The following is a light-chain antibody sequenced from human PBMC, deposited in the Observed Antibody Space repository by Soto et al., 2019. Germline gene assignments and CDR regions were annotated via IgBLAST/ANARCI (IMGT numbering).Light chain of an antibody. J-gene: IGKJ5*01. Sequence: EIVLTQSPGTLSLSPGESATLSCGSSQSVSSGYFAWYQQKPGQAPRLLIYAASSRATGIPDRFSGSASGTDSTLTISRLAAEDFAVYYCQQYGTAPTFGQGTRLEIK. CDR2: AAS. V-gene: IGKV3-20*01. CDR3: QQYGTAPT. CDR1: QSVSSGY.